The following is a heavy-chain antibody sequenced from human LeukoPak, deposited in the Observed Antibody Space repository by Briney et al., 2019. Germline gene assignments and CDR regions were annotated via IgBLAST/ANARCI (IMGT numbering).Heavy chain of an antibody. Sequence: GGSLRLSCAASGFTFSSYSMNWVRQAPGKGLEWVSSISSSSSYIYYADSVKARFTISRDNAKNSLYLQMNSLRAEDTAVYYCARGGAVAPKFNFDYWGQGTLVTVSS. V-gene: IGHV3-21*01. CDR1: GFTFSSYS. CDR3: ARGGAVAPKFNFDY. J-gene: IGHJ4*02. CDR2: ISSSSSYI. D-gene: IGHD6-19*01.